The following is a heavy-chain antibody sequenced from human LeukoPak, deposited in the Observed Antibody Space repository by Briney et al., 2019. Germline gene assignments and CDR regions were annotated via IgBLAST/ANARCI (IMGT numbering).Heavy chain of an antibody. CDR3: ARHREDIVVVPFDY. CDR2: IYYSGNT. D-gene: IGHD2-2*01. V-gene: IGHV4-39*01. J-gene: IGHJ4*02. Sequence: SETLSLTCTVSGGSISSSSYYWGWIRQPPGKGLEWIGSIYYSGNTYYDPSLKSRVTISVDKSKNQFSLRLSSVTAADTAVYYCARHREDIVVVPFDYWGQGTLVTVPS. CDR1: GGSISSSSYY.